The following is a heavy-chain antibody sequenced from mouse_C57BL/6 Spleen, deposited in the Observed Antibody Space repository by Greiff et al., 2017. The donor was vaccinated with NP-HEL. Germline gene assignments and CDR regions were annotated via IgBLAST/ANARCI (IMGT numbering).Heavy chain of an antibody. CDR3: ARWGDGYSYYFDY. Sequence: VQLKQSGPELVKPGASVKISCKASGYTFTDYYMNWVKQSHGKSLEWIGDINPNNGGTSYNQKFKGKATLTVDKSSSTAYMELRSLTSEDSAVYYGARWGDGYSYYFDYWGQGTTLTVSS. D-gene: IGHD2-3*01. CDR2: INPNNGGT. CDR1: GYTFTDYY. J-gene: IGHJ2*01. V-gene: IGHV1-26*01.